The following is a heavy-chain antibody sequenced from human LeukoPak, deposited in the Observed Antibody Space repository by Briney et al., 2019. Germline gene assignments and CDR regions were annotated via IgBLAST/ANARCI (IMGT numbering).Heavy chain of an antibody. V-gene: IGHV4-59*01. CDR1: GGSITSYY. CDR3: ARDSTYYYDSSGFYCNYHGMDV. J-gene: IGHJ6*02. D-gene: IGHD3-22*01. CDR2: IYYSGST. Sequence: PSETLSLTCTVSGGSITSYYWGWIRQPPGRGLEWIGYIYYSGSTSYNPSLKSRVTISVDMSKNQFSLNLSSVTAADTAVYYCARDSTYYYDSSGFYCNYHGMDVWGQGTTVTVSS.